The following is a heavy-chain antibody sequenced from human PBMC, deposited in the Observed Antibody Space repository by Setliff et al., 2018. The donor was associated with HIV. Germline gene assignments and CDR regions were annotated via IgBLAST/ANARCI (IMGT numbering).Heavy chain of an antibody. J-gene: IGHJ6*02. CDR3: ARDLYSSGWYGLYYYGMDV. CDR2: INSASGGT. CDR1: GYTFTDYY. V-gene: IGHV1-2*02. Sequence: ASVKVSCKASGYTFTDYYIHWVRQAPGQGLEWMGWINSASGGTNYAQNFQGRVTVTRDTSINTAYVELNSLKSDDTAVYYCARDLYSSGWYGLYYYGMDVWGQGTTVTVSS. D-gene: IGHD6-19*01.